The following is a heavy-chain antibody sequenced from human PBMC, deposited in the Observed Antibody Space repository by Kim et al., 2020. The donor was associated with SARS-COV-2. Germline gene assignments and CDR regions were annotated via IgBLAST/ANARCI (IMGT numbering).Heavy chain of an antibody. CDR2: ISWNSGSI. CDR1: GFTFDDYA. Sequence: GGSLRLSCAASGFTFDDYAMHWVRQAPGKGLEWVSGISWNSGSIGYADSVKGRFTISRDNAKNSLYLQMNSLRAEDTALYYCAKRSSYYYYYYMDVWGKG. V-gene: IGHV3-9*01. D-gene: IGHD2-2*01. CDR3: AKRSSYYYYYYMDV. J-gene: IGHJ6*03.